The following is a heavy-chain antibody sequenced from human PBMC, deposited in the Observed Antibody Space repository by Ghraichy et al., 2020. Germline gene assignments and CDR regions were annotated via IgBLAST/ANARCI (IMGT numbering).Heavy chain of an antibody. V-gene: IGHV3-48*03. D-gene: IGHD3-22*01. J-gene: IGHJ4*02. CDR2: ISASESTI. Sequence: GGSLRLSCAASGFTFSRYEMSWVRQAPRKGLEWVVHISASESTIHYVDSVKGRFTISRDNAKNSLYLQMNSLRAEDTAVYYCARRTDSSGFHFYLDYWGQGIMVTVSA. CDR1: GFTFSRYE. CDR3: ARRTDSSGFHFYLDY.